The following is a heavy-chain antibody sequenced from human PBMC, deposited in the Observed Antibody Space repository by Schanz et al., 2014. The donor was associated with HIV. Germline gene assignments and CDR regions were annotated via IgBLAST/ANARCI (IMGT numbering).Heavy chain of an antibody. J-gene: IGHJ6*02. CDR2: ISHSSNYI. CDR1: GFTFSTYS. Sequence: EVQLVESGGGLVKPGGSLSLSCAASGFTFSTYSMNWVRQAPGKGLEWVSSISHSSNYIYYADSVKGRFTISRDNAKNSLYLEMNSLRPEDTAVYYCAKVATWDYYGMDVWGRGTTVTVSS. CDR3: AKVATWDYYGMDV. V-gene: IGHV3-21*01.